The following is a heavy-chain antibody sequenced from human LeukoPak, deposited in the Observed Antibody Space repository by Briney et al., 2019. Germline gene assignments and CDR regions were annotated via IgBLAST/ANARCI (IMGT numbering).Heavy chain of an antibody. CDR1: GFTFSSYG. D-gene: IGHD1-26*01. J-gene: IGHJ4*02. Sequence: PGGSLRLSCAASGFTFSSYGMHWVRQAPGKGLEWVAFIRYDGSNKYYADSVKGRFTISRDNSKNTLYLQMNSLRAEDTAVYYCAKDREWKLLYYFDYWGQGTLVTVSS. CDR3: AKDREWKLLYYFDY. V-gene: IGHV3-30*02. CDR2: IRYDGSNK.